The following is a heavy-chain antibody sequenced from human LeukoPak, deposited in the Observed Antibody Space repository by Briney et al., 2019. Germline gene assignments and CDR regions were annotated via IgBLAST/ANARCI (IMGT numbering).Heavy chain of an antibody. V-gene: IGHV3-23*01. CDR2: ISGSGGST. D-gene: IGHD1-7*01. Sequence: VGSLRLSCAASGFTFSSYAMSWVGQAPGAGLEGASAISGSGGSTYYAESVKGRLTISRDNSKNTLYLQMNSLRAEDTAVYYCAKDRRYSGTVAFDIWGQGTMVTVSS. CDR1: GFTFSSYA. J-gene: IGHJ3*02. CDR3: AKDRRYSGTVAFDI.